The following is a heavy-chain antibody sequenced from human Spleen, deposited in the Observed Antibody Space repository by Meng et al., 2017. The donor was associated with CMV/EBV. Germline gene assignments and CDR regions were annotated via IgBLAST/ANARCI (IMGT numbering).Heavy chain of an antibody. CDR3: AKDMGSGGRYYYYGMDV. CDR2: INSDGSST. V-gene: IGHV3-74*01. Sequence: GESLKISCAASGFTFSSYWMHWVRQAPGKGLVWVSRINSDGSSTSYADSVKGRFTISRDNAKNSLYLQMNSLRAEDMALYYCAKDMGSGGRYYYYGMDVWGQGTTVTVSS. D-gene: IGHD2-15*01. J-gene: IGHJ6*02. CDR1: GFTFSSYW.